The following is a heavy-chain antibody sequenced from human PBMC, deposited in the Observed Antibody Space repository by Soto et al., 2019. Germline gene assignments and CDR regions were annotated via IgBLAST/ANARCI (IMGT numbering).Heavy chain of an antibody. D-gene: IGHD6-6*01. CDR1: GFPFSNYA. CDR2: ISASGDGT. Sequence: GGSLRLSCAASGFPFSNYAMSWVRQAPGKGLEWVSSISASGDGTYYADSVEGRFTISRDNSKRTLYLQVNGLRAEDTAVYYCVRGSNEYHSPPEYWGQGTLVTVSS. V-gene: IGHV3-23*01. J-gene: IGHJ4*02. CDR3: VRGSNEYHSPPEY.